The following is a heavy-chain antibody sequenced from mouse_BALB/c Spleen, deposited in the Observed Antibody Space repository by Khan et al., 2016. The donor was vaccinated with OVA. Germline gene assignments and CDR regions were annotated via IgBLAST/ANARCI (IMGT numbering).Heavy chain of an antibody. V-gene: IGHV1-20*02. J-gene: IGHJ2*01. D-gene: IGHD6-1*01. Sequence: EVKLEESGPELVRPGASVKISCTASGYSFTGYFMNWVMQSHGKSLEWIGRINPHIGETFYNQRFKDKATLTVDESSSTAYMELRSLASEDSAVYYCTRIYRSDFDYWGQGTTLTVSS. CDR3: TRIYRSDFDY. CDR2: INPHIGET. CDR1: GYSFTGYF.